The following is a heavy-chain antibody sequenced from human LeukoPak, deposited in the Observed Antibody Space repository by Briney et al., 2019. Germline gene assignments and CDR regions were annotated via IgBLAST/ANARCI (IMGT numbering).Heavy chain of an antibody. CDR1: GFTFSSYA. CDR3: AKDLAAGYSSGWYIPGRYYFDY. V-gene: IGHV3-23*01. CDR2: ISGSGGST. J-gene: IGHJ4*02. Sequence: GGSLRLSCAASGFTFSSYAMSWARQAPGKGLERVSAISGSGGSTYYADSVKGRFTITRDNSKNALYLQMNSLRAEDTAVYYCAKDLAAGYSSGWYIPGRYYFDYWGQGTLVTVSS. D-gene: IGHD6-19*01.